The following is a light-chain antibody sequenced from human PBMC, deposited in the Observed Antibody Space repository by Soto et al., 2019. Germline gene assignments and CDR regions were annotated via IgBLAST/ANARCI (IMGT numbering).Light chain of an antibody. CDR3: QQFNSFPLT. CDR2: AAS. Sequence: DIQLTQSPSFLSASVGDRVTITCRASQDISNYLAWYQQKPGKAPKFLIYAASTLQSGVPSRFSGSGSGTEFKLTITILQPEDFATYSCQQFNSFPLTFGGGTKVEIK. CDR1: QDISNY. J-gene: IGKJ4*01. V-gene: IGKV1-9*01.